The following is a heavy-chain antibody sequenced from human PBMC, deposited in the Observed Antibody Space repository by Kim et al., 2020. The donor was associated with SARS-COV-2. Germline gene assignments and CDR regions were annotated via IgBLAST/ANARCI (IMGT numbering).Heavy chain of an antibody. V-gene: IGHV3-23*01. J-gene: IGHJ3*02. D-gene: IGHD3-22*01. CDR2: ISGSGGST. CDR3: AKDLRQRRTVNYYDTGDAFDI. Sequence: GGSLRLSCAASGFTFSSYAMSWVRQAPGKGLEWVSAISGSGGSTYYADSVKGRFTISRDNSKNTLYLQMNSLRAEDTAVYYCAKDLRQRRTVNYYDTGDAFDIWGQGTMVTVSS. CDR1: GFTFSSYA.